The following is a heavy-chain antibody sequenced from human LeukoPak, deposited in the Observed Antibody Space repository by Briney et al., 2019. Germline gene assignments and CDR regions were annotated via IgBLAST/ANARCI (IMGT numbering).Heavy chain of an antibody. CDR3: ARNKGASGTNYDAFDI. V-gene: IGHV1-2*02. Sequence: ASVKVSCKASGYTLIAYYMNWVRQAPGQGLEWMGWINPNSGGTNYAQKFQGRVTMTRDTSISTAYMELTTLRSDDTAVYYCARNKGASGTNYDAFDIWGQGTMVTVSS. CDR1: GYTLIAYY. CDR2: INPNSGGT. D-gene: IGHD3-10*01. J-gene: IGHJ3*02.